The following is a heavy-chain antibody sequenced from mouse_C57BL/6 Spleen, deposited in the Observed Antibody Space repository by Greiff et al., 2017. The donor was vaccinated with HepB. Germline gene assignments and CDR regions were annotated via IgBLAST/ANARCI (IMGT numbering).Heavy chain of an antibody. V-gene: IGHV1-59*01. CDR2: IDPSDSYT. D-gene: IGHD2-1*01. CDR3: ARADYGNYAGFDY. J-gene: IGHJ2*01. Sequence: VQLQQPGAELVRPGTSVKLSCKASGYTFTSYWMHWVKQRPGQGLEWIGVIDPSDSYTNYNQKFKGKSTLTVDTSSSTAYMQLSSLTSEDSAVYYCARADYGNYAGFDYWGQGTTLTVSS. CDR1: GYTFTSYW.